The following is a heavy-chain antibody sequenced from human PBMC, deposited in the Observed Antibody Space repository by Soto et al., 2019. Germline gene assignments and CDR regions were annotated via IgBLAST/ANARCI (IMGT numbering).Heavy chain of an antibody. V-gene: IGHV1-18*01. J-gene: IGHJ4*02. D-gene: IGHD6-19*01. CDR1: GYIFTNYG. CDR2: INPYDGST. CDR3: ARGGVSSGYLDL. Sequence: GASVKVSCKTSGYIFTNYGITWVRQAPGQGLEWMGWINPYDGSTKYAQSLQGRVTVTTDTSTSTAYMELRALRSDDTAVYYCARGGVSSGYLDLWGQGALVTVSS.